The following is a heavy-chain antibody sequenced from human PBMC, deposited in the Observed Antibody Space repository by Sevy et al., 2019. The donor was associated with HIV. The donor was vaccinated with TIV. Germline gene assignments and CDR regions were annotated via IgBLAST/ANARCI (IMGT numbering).Heavy chain of an antibody. D-gene: IGHD1-1*01. CDR1: GFTFRNAW. J-gene: IGHJ4*02. V-gene: IGHV3-15*01. Sequence: GGSLRLSCAASGFTFRNAWMSWVRQAPGKGLEWVGRIKSKSDGGTRDFAGPAKCRFNISMDESKNLLYLQMSGLKTQDTVNYYCTTGLATSDFDYWGRGILVTVS. CDR2: IKSKSDGGTR. CDR3: TTGLATSDFDY.